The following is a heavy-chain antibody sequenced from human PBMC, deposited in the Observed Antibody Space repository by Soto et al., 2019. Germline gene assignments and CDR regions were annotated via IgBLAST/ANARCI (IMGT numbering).Heavy chain of an antibody. J-gene: IGHJ3*02. Sequence: GASVKVSCKASGYTFTSYDINWVRQATGQGLEWMGWMNPNSGNTGYAQKFQGRVTMTRNTSISTAYMELSSLRSEDTAVYYCATVIGLLWFGESERGAFDIRAQRTMVTGSS. CDR1: GYTFTSYD. CDR3: ATVIGLLWFGESERGAFDI. CDR2: MNPNSGNT. D-gene: IGHD3-10*01. V-gene: IGHV1-8*01.